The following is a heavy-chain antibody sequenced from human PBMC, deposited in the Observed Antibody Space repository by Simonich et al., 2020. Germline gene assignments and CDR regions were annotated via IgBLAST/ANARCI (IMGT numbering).Heavy chain of an antibody. V-gene: IGHV3-7*01. CDR3: AREGIAARDAFDI. Sequence: EVQLVESGGGLVQPGGSLRLSCAASGFTFSSYWMNWVRQAPGKGLEWVANIKQDGSEKYYVDSVKGRFTISRDNAKNSLYLQMNSLRAEDTAVYYCAREGIAARDAFDIWGQGTMVTVSS. J-gene: IGHJ3*02. D-gene: IGHD6-6*01. CDR1: GFTFSSYW. CDR2: IKQDGSEK.